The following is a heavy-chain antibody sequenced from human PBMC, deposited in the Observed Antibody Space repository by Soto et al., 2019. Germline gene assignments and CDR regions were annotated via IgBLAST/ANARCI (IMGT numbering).Heavy chain of an antibody. V-gene: IGHV4-30-2*01. CDR2: VYHSGST. CDR3: AREIAVAGTGYFDY. D-gene: IGHD6-19*01. Sequence: SETLSLTCAVSGGSISSGGYSWSWIRQPPGKGLEWIGYVYHSGSTYYNPSLKSRVTISVDRSKNQFSLKLSSVTAADTAVYYCAREIAVAGTGYFDYWGQGTLVTVSS. J-gene: IGHJ4*02. CDR1: GGSISSGGYS.